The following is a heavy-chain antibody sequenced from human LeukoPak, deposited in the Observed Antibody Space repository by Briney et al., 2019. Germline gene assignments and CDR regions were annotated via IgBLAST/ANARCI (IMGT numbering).Heavy chain of an antibody. D-gene: IGHD2-2*01. CDR1: GGSISSYY. CDR3: ARVRTGYCSSTSCRGWFDP. CDR2: IYTSGST. J-gene: IGHJ5*02. V-gene: IGHV4-4*07. Sequence: SETLSLTCTVSGGSISSYYWSWIRQPAGKGLEWIGRIYTSGSTNYNPSLKSRVTMSVDTSKNQFSLKLNSVTAADTAVYYCARVRTGYCSSTSCRGWFDPWGQGTLVTVSS.